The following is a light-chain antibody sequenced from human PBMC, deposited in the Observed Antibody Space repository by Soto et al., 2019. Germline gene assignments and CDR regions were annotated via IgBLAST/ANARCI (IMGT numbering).Light chain of an antibody. CDR3: QTWGTGIQV. CDR1: SGHSSYA. CDR2: LNSDGSH. J-gene: IGLJ3*02. Sequence: QAVVTQSPSASASLGASVKLTFTLRSGHSSYAIAWHQQQPEKGPRYLMKLNSDGSHSKGDGIPDRFSGSSSGAVRYRTISSLQSEDEADYYCQTWGTGIQVFGGETKLTVL. V-gene: IGLV4-69*01.